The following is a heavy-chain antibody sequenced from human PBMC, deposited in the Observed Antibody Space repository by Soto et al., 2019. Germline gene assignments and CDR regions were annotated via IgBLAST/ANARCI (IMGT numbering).Heavy chain of an antibody. V-gene: IGHV4-59*01. CDR2: IYYSGST. CDR3: AGTPQYNWNYVDWFDP. Sequence: PSETLSLTCTVSGGSISSYYWSWIRQPPGKGLEWIGYIYYSGSTNYNPSLKSRVTISVDTSKNQFSLKLSSVTAADTAVYYCAGTPQYNWNYVDWFDPWGQGTLVTVSS. D-gene: IGHD1-7*01. J-gene: IGHJ5*02. CDR1: GGSISSYY.